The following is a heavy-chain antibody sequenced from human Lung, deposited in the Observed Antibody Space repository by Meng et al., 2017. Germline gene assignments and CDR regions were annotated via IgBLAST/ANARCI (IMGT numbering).Heavy chain of an antibody. J-gene: IGHJ4*02. Sequence: QVQLVQSGAEGKKPGASVKVSCKASGYTFTHHGISWIRQAPGQGLEWMGWISCYNGDTNYAQNLQGRVTMTIDKTTSTAYMDLRSLRSDDTAVYYCARDPSNTSGRYAYFDYWGQGTLVTVSS. CDR2: ISCYNGDT. CDR1: GYTFTHHG. CDR3: ARDPSNTSGRYAYFDY. D-gene: IGHD6-19*01. V-gene: IGHV1-18*01.